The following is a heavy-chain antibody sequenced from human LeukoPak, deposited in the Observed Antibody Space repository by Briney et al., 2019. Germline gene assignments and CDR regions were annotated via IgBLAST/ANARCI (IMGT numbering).Heavy chain of an antibody. CDR2: ISGSGGST. J-gene: IGHJ4*02. CDR1: GFTFSSYA. D-gene: IGHD3-3*01. CDR3: AKDLRHPYDFRSGPDHYYDY. V-gene: IGHV3-23*01. Sequence: GGSLRLSCAASGFTFSSYAMSWVRQAPGKGLEWVSAISGSGGSTYYADSVKGRFTISRDNSKNTLYLQMNSLRAEDTAVYYCAKDLRHPYDFRSGPDHYYDYWGQGTLVTVSS.